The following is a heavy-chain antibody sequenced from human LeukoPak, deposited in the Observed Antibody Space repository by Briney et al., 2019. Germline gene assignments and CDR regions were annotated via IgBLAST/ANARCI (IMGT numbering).Heavy chain of an antibody. CDR1: GFSFSNYG. D-gene: IGHD3-22*01. J-gene: IGHJ5*02. CDR2: ITGSGGDT. Sequence: GGSLRLSCAASGFSFSNYGMGWVRQAPGKGLEWVSSITGSGGDTYIADSVKGRFTISRDNSKNTVYLQMNSLRAEDTAVYYCARAEDSSGYYVPNWFDPWGQGTLVTVSS. V-gene: IGHV3-23*01. CDR3: ARAEDSSGYYVPNWFDP.